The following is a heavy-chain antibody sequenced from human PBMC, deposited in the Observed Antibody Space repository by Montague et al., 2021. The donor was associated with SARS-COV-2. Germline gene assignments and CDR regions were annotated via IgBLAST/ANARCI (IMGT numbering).Heavy chain of an antibody. D-gene: IGHD3-10*01. V-gene: IGHV4-31*03. Sequence: TLSLTCTGLGRCISVGVSSSTCLHRIPTRVQYCLECIYYSGCSFYNPSLKSRLTISVDTSKSQFSLKLSSVTAADTAVYYCAREGGRFQRWARGDDDYALWGQGTMVTV. CDR2: IYYSGCS. CDR3: AREGGRFQRWARGDDDYAL. CDR1: GRCISVGVSS. J-gene: IGHJ3*01.